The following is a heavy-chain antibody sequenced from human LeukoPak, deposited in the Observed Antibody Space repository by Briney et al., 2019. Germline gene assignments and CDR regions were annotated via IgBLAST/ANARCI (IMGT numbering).Heavy chain of an antibody. CDR2: IYYSGST. D-gene: IGHD2-15*01. J-gene: IGHJ5*02. CDR1: GGSISGFY. V-gene: IGHV4-59*12. Sequence: SETLSLTCTVSGGSISGFYWSWIRQPPGKGLEWIGYIYYSGSTNYNPSLKSRVTISVDTSKNQFSLKLSSVTAADTAVYYCARNKAHLGYCSGGSCYSRSVWFDPWGQGTLVTVSS. CDR3: ARNKAHLGYCSGGSCYSRSVWFDP.